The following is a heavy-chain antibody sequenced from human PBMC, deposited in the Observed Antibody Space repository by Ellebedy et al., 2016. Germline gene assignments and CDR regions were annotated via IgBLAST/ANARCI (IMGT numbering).Heavy chain of an antibody. CDR2: IKPGDGST. J-gene: IGHJ3*01. Sequence: ASVKVSXXASGYSFTNYYIHWVRQAPGQGLEWMGIIKPGDGSTDYAEKFQGRVTMARDTSTGTVYMEVRSLRSEDTAVYYCAAERNAFDVWGQGTMVIVSS. V-gene: IGHV1-46*01. CDR3: AAERNAFDV. CDR1: GYSFTNYY.